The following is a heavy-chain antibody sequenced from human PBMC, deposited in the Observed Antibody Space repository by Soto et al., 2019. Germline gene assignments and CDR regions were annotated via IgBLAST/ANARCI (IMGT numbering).Heavy chain of an antibody. CDR2: ISSSSSYI. J-gene: IGHJ6*02. CDR1: GFTFSSYS. D-gene: IGHD2-2*01. Sequence: EVQLVESGGGLVKPGGSLRLSCAASGFTFSSYSMNWVRQAPGTGLEWVSSISSSSSYIYYADSVKGLFTISRDNAKNSLYLQMNSLRAEDTAVYYCARDGPLVPAAMEYYYGMDVWGQGTTVTVSS. CDR3: ARDGPLVPAAMEYYYGMDV. V-gene: IGHV3-21*01.